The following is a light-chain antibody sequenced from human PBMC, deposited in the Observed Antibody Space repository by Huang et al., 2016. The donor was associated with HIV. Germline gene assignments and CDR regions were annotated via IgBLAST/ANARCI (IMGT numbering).Light chain of an antibody. CDR3: QQYYSPTWT. CDR2: WAS. V-gene: IGKV4-1*01. CDR1: QSVLYSSNNKNY. J-gene: IGKJ1*01. Sequence: DIVMTQSPDSLAVSLGERATINCKSSQSVLYSSNNKNYLTWYKQKPGQPPKLLIYWASTRESGVPDRFSGSGSGTDFTLTISSLQAEDVAVYYCQQYYSPTWTFGQGTKVEIK.